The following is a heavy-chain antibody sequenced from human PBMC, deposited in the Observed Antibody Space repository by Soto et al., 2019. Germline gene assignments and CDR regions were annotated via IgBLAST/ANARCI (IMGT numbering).Heavy chain of an antibody. Sequence: GAPVKVSCKASGGTFSSYAISWVRQAPGQGLEWMGGIIPIFGTANYAQKFQGRVTITADKSTSTAYMELSSLRSEDTAVYYCARIQLRYFDWFGAFDIWGQGTMVTVSS. D-gene: IGHD3-9*01. CDR2: IIPIFGTA. V-gene: IGHV1-69*06. CDR3: ARIQLRYFDWFGAFDI. J-gene: IGHJ3*02. CDR1: GGTFSSYA.